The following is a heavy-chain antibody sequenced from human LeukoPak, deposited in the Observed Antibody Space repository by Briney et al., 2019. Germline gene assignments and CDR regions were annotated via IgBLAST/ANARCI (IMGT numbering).Heavy chain of an antibody. CDR1: GYSFTTYD. J-gene: IGHJ4*02. Sequence: ASVKVSCTASGYSFTTYDINWVRQATGQGLGWMGWMNPNSGNTGYAQRFQGRVTMTRDTSISTAYMELNSLTSEDTAVYYCAKNVRDTGTFDYWGQGTLVTVSS. V-gene: IGHV1-8*01. CDR2: MNPNSGNT. D-gene: IGHD5-18*01. CDR3: AKNVRDTGTFDY.